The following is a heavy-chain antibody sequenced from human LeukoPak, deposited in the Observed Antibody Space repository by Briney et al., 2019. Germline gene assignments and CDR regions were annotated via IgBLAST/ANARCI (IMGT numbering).Heavy chain of an antibody. CDR2: ISSSSSYT. D-gene: IGHD3-10*01. J-gene: IGHJ4*02. CDR1: GFXFSNYA. CDR3: ARDLLMVRGVLDY. Sequence: PGGSLRLPCAASGFXFSNYAISWIRQAPGKGLEWVSYISSSSSYTNYADSVKGRFTISRDNAKNSLYLQMNSLRAEDTAVYYCARDLLMVRGVLDYWGQGTLVTVSS. V-gene: IGHV3-11*06.